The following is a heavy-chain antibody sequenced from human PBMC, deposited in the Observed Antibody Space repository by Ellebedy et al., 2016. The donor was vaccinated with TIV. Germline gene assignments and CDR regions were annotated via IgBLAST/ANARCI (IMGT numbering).Heavy chain of an antibody. D-gene: IGHD5-12*01. J-gene: IGHJ6*02. V-gene: IGHV1-18*04. Sequence: AASVKVSCKASGYTFTGYYMHWVRQAPGQGLEWMGWINPNSGNTNYAQKLQGRVTMTTDTSTSTAYMGLRSLRSDDTAVYYCARGDYSDVWGQGTTVTVSS. CDR3: ARGDYSDV. CDR2: INPNSGNT. CDR1: GYTFTGYY.